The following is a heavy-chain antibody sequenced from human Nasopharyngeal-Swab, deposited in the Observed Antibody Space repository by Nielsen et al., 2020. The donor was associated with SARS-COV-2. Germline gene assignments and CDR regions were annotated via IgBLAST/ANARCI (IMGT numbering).Heavy chain of an antibody. CDR1: GFSVSTYF. CDR3: ARDQYYDILTGYDYYYGMDV. D-gene: IGHD3-9*01. CDR2: IKQDGSEK. V-gene: IGHV3-7*01. Sequence: GESLKISCAVSGFSVSTYFMSWVRQAPGKGLEWVANIKQDGSEKYYVDSVKGRFTISRDNAKNSLYLQMNSLRAEDTAVYYCARDQYYDILTGYDYYYGMDVWGQGTTVTVSS. J-gene: IGHJ6*02.